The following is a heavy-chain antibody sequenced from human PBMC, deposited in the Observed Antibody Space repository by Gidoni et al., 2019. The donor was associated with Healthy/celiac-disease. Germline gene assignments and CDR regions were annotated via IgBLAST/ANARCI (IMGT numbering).Heavy chain of an antibody. CDR3: ARDSGATMIVVVRYDAFDI. CDR2: ISSSSSYI. Sequence: EVQLVESGGGLVKPGGSLRLSCAASGFTFSSYSMNWVRQAPGKGLEWVSSISSSSSYIYYADSVKGRFTISRDNAKNSLYLQMNSLRAEDTAVYYCARDSGATMIVVVRYDAFDIWGQGTMVTVSS. CDR1: GFTFSSYS. J-gene: IGHJ3*02. D-gene: IGHD3-22*01. V-gene: IGHV3-21*01.